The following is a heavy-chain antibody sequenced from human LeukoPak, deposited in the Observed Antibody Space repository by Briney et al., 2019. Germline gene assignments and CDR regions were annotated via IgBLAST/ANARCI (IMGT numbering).Heavy chain of an antibody. CDR2: ISYDGSTE. J-gene: IGHJ4*02. D-gene: IGHD2-2*02. CDR1: GFTFRDFA. CDR3: ARPQAYCSSPGCYRPFEY. V-gene: IGHV3-30*15. Sequence: PGRSLRLSCAASGFTFRDFAFHWVRQAPGKGVERVAVISYDGSTEYYADSVRGRVTVSRDNSNSTLFLQMSSLRTEDTAVYYCARPQAYCSSPGCYRPFEYWGQGTLVTVSS.